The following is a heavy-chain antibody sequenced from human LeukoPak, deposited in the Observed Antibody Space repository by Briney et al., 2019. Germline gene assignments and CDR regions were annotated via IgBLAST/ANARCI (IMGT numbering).Heavy chain of an antibody. CDR2: IYSGGET. D-gene: IGHD5-18*01. CDR1: GFTVSSSY. CDR3: ARNGFSWYFDY. Sequence: GGSLRLSCAASGFTVSSSYMSWVRQAPGKGLEWVSVIYSGGETYYADSVKGRFTISRDNSRNTLYLQMNNLRAEDTAVYYCARNGFSWYFDYWGQGTLVTVSS. J-gene: IGHJ4*02. V-gene: IGHV3-53*01.